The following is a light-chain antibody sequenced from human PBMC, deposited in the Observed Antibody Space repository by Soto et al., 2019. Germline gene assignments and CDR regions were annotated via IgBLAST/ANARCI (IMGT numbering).Light chain of an antibody. CDR2: GAS. CDR1: QSVSSSY. J-gene: IGKJ1*01. CDR3: QQYGSSSWT. Sequence: EIVLTQSPGTLSWSPGERATLSCRASQSVSSSYLARYQHKPGQAPRLLIYGASSRATGIPDRFSGSGSGTDFTLTISRLEPEDFAVYYCQQYGSSSWTFGQGTKVDVK. V-gene: IGKV3-20*01.